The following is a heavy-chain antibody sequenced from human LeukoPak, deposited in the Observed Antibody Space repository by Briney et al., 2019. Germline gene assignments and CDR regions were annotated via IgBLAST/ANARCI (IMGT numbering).Heavy chain of an antibody. Sequence: GRSLRLSCAASGFTFRDYFMTWVRQAPGKGLEWISYISSRGNSIYYADSVKGRFTISRDNAKNSLYLQMNTLRADDTAVYYCAREGSYSYGNAFDYWGQGTLVTVSS. J-gene: IGHJ4*02. CDR1: GFTFRDYF. V-gene: IGHV3-11*01. D-gene: IGHD5-18*01. CDR2: ISSRGNSI. CDR3: AREGSYSYGNAFDY.